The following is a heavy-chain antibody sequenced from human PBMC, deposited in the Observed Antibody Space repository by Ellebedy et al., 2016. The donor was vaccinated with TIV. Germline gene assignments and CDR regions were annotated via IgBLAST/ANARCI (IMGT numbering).Heavy chain of an antibody. D-gene: IGHD3-10*01. CDR1: GFIFSSYA. CDR2: ISGSGGST. Sequence: GGSLRLSXAASGFIFSSYAMSWVRQAPGKGLEWVSAISGSGGSTYYADSVKGRFTISRDNSKNTLYLQMNSLRAEDTAVYYCAKDGVWFGELLYPSDDYWGQGTLVTVSS. J-gene: IGHJ4*02. CDR3: AKDGVWFGELLYPSDDY. V-gene: IGHV3-23*01.